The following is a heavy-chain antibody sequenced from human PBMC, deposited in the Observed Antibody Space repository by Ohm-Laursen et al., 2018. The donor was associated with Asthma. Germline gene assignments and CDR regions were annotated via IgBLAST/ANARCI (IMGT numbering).Heavy chain of an antibody. Sequence: GSLRLSCTASGFTFSSYWMHWVRQAPGKGLVWVSRINSDGSSTSYADSVKGRFTISRDNAKNTLYLQMNSLRAEDTAVYYCAREVVVVTAATRVRYYYYGMDVWGQGTTVTVSS. CDR1: GFTFSSYW. V-gene: IGHV3-74*01. D-gene: IGHD2-2*01. CDR2: INSDGSST. CDR3: AREVVVVTAATRVRYYYYGMDV. J-gene: IGHJ6*02.